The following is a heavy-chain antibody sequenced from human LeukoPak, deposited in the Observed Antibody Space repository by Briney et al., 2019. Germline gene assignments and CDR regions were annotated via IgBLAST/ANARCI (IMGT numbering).Heavy chain of an antibody. J-gene: IGHJ4*02. CDR2: LSGSGDTS. CDR3: ARSVGASIRKNLYFDY. Sequence: GGSLRLSCAASGFTFSSYAMSWVRQAPGKGLEWVSVLSGSGDTSFYRGSVKGRFTISRDNSKNTLDLQMNSLRAEDTAVYYCARSVGASIRKNLYFDYWGQGTLVTVSS. D-gene: IGHD1-26*01. V-gene: IGHV3-23*01. CDR1: GFTFSSYA.